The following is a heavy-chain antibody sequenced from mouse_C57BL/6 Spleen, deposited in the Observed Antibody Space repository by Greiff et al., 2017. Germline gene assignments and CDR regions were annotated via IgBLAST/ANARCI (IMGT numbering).Heavy chain of an antibody. V-gene: IGHV5-6*01. D-gene: IGHD1-1*01. CDR2: ISSGGSYT. J-gene: IGHJ2*01. CDR1: GFTFSSYG. Sequence: VQLQQSGGDLVKPGGSLKLSCAASGFTFSSYGMSWVRQTPDKRLEWVATISSGGSYTYYPDSVKGRFTISRDNAKNTLYLQMSSLKSEDTAMYYCARYYYGSSYYFDYWGQGTTLTVSS. CDR3: ARYYYGSSYYFDY.